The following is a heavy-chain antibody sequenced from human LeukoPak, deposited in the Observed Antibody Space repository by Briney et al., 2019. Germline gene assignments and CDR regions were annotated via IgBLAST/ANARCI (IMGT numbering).Heavy chain of an antibody. Sequence: GGSLRLSCAASGFTFSSYWMSWVRQAPGKGLEWVANIKQDGSEKYYVDSVKGRFTISRDNAKNSLYLQMNSLRAEDTAAYYCAKEGNYYDSSGHFDYWGQGTLVTVSS. D-gene: IGHD3-22*01. CDR2: IKQDGSEK. J-gene: IGHJ4*02. CDR1: GFTFSSYW. CDR3: AKEGNYYDSSGHFDY. V-gene: IGHV3-7*03.